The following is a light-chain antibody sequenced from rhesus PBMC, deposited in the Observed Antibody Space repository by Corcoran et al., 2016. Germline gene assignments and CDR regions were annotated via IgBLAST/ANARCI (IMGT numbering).Light chain of an antibody. V-gene: IGKV1-22*01. Sequence: DIQMTQSPSSLSASVGDTVIITCRASQGISSGLAWYQQKPGKAPQLLIYKASSLQSGVPLRVSGSGSGTEFTRTISSLQSEDFATYYCQQYSSRPLYSFGQGTKVEIK. J-gene: IGKJ2*01. CDR3: QQYSSRPLYS. CDR1: QGISSG. CDR2: KAS.